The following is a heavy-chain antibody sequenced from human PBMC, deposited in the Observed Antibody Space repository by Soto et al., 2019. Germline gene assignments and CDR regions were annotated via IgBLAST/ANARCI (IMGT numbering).Heavy chain of an antibody. D-gene: IGHD1-1*01. CDR2: ISGYNHNT. CDR1: GYTFSNYG. Sequence: VASVKVSCKASGYTFSNYGIIWVRQAPGQGLEWLGWISGYNHNTHYAQNLQGRVTMTTDTSTSTAYMELRRLKSDDTAVYFCARGGLGWEPSDHWGQGTLVTVSS. CDR3: ARGGLGWEPSDH. J-gene: IGHJ4*02. V-gene: IGHV1-18*01.